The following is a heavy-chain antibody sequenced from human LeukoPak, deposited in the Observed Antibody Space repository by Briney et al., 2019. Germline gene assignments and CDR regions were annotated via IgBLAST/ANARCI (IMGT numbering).Heavy chain of an antibody. J-gene: IGHJ4*02. CDR3: ARDRAPFGFDY. CDR2: ISTSSDTI. V-gene: IGHV3-48*04. D-gene: IGHD3-16*01. Sequence: GGSLRLSCAASGFTFSSFSMNWVRQTPGKGLEWVSYISTSSDTIYYADSVKGRISVSRDNAKNSLYLQMDSLRAEDMAVYYCARDRAPFGFDYWGRGTLVTVSS. CDR1: GFTFSSFS.